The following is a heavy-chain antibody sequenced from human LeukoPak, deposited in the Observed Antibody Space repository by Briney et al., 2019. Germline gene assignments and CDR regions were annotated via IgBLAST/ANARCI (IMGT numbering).Heavy chain of an antibody. CDR1: GFTFSSYA. CDR3: ATDRGYSGYGVFDY. CDR2: ISGSGGST. V-gene: IGHV3-23*01. J-gene: IGHJ4*02. D-gene: IGHD5-12*01. Sequence: GGSLRLSCAASGFTFSSYAMSWVRQAPGKGLEWVSAISGSGGSTYYADSVKGRFTISRDDSTDTLHLQMNSLRVEDSALYYCATDRGYSGYGVFDYWGQGTLVSVSS.